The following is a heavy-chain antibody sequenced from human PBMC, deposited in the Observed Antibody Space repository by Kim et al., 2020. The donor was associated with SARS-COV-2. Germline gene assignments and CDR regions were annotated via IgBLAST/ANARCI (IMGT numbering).Heavy chain of an antibody. CDR2: IKSKTDGGTT. V-gene: IGHV3-15*01. CDR1: GFTFSNAW. D-gene: IGHD3-9*01. Sequence: GGSLRLSCAASGFTFSNAWMSWVRQAPGKGLKWVGRIKSKTDGGTTDYAAPVKGRFTISRDDSKNTLYLQMNSLKTEDTAVYYCTTDNGDYYDILTVRVPAPYGQGTLVTVSS. J-gene: IGHJ5*02. CDR3: TTDNGDYYDILTVRVPAP.